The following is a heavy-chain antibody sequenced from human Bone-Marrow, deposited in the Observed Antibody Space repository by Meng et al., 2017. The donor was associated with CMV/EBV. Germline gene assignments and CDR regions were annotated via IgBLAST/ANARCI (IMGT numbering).Heavy chain of an antibody. D-gene: IGHD6-13*01. V-gene: IGHV3-7*01. CDR1: GFTFSSYW. CDR2: IKQDGSEK. Sequence: GGSLRLSCAASGFTFSSYWMSWVRQAPGKGLEWVANIKQDGSEKYYADSVKGRFTISRDNAKNSLYLQMNSLRAEDTAVYYCARVQGQQLVTYYYYGMDVWGQGTTVTVSS. J-gene: IGHJ6*02. CDR3: ARVQGQQLVTYYYYGMDV.